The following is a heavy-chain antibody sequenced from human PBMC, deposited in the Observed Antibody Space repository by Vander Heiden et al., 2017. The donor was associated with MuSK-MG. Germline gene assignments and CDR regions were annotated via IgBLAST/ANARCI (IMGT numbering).Heavy chain of an antibody. Sequence: QLQLQESGPGLVKPSETLSLTCTVSGGSISSNIYYWNWIRQPPGKGLEWIGSIYYSGRTYYSPSLKRRITMSLDTSKNQFSLKLSSVTAADTAKYYCARRRDSGSLDSWGQGTLVTVSS. J-gene: IGHJ4*02. CDR1: GGSISSNIYY. D-gene: IGHD3-10*01. CDR3: ARRRDSGSLDS. V-gene: IGHV4-39*01. CDR2: IYYSGRT.